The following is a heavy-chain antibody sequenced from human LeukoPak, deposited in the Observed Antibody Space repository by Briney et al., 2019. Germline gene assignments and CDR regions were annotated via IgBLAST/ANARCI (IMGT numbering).Heavy chain of an antibody. CDR1: EFVFSDYY. CDR2: ISGSGDST. Sequence: GGSLRLSCAASEFVFSDYYMSWIRQAPGKGLEWVSTISGSGDSTYYADSVKGRFTISRDSPKNTLFLQMKSLRAEDTAVYYCAKHSRASVTSGKGVDPWGQGTLVTVSS. CDR3: AKHSRASVTSGKGVDP. D-gene: IGHD4-17*01. V-gene: IGHV3-23*01. J-gene: IGHJ5*02.